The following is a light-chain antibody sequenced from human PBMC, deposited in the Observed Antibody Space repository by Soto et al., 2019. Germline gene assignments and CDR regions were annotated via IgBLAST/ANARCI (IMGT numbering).Light chain of an antibody. V-gene: IGKV3-15*01. CDR2: ATS. CDR3: QQRSNWPST. J-gene: IGKJ4*01. Sequence: EIVMTQSPATLSVSPGERATLSCRASQRVSNNLAWYQQRPGRSPRLLIYATSTRATGIPARFSGSGSGTEFTLTISSLEPEDFAVYFCQQRSNWPSTFGGGTKV. CDR1: QRVSNN.